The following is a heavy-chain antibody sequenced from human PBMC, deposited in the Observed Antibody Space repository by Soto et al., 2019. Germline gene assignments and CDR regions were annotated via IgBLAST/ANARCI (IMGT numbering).Heavy chain of an antibody. J-gene: IGHJ4*02. CDR1: GGTFSSYS. D-gene: IGHD3-9*01. V-gene: IGHV1-69*04. CDR3: ARDNYDILTGYPQFGFDY. CDR2: IIPILGIA. Sequence: SVKASCKASGGTFSSYSICWVRQAPGQGLEWMGRIIPILGIANYAQKFQGRVTITADKSTSTAYMELSSLRSEDTAVYYCARDNYDILTGYPQFGFDYWGQGTLVTVSS.